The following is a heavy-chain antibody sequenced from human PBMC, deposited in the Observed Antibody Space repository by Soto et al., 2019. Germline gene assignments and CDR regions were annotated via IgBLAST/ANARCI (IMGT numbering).Heavy chain of an antibody. D-gene: IGHD2-21*02. Sequence: QVQLMQSGAEVKKPGASVTISCKASGYTFTSYYIHWVRQAPRQGLEWMAIINPSGGSTNYAQKFQSRVTVTRETSTSTVNMELSSLSSEDTAVYYCARDLTAADYWGQGTLVTVSS. V-gene: IGHV1-46*01. CDR2: INPSGGST. CDR1: GYTFTSYY. J-gene: IGHJ4*02. CDR3: ARDLTAADY.